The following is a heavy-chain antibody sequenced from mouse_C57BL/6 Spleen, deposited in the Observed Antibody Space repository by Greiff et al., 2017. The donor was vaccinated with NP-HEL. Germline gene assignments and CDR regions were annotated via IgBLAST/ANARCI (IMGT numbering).Heavy chain of an antibody. CDR1: GYSITSGYY. CDR3: ARGAFITSYYAMDY. V-gene: IGHV3-6*01. D-gene: IGHD1-1*01. J-gene: IGHJ4*01. Sequence: EVKLMESGPGLVKPSQSLSLTCSVTGYSITSGYYWNWIRQFPGNKLEWMGYISYDGSNNYNPSLKNRISITRDTSKNQFFLKLNSVTTEDTATYYCARGAFITSYYAMDYWGQGTSVTVSS. CDR2: ISYDGSN.